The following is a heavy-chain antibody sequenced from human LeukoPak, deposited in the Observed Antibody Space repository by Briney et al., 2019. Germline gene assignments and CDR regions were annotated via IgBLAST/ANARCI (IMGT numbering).Heavy chain of an antibody. D-gene: IGHD5-12*01. CDR2: IDSSASTT. CDR1: GFYFSTFD. CDR3: ASAHGGSGYDRPFDY. J-gene: IGHJ4*02. Sequence: GSLRISCAASGFYFSTFDMDWVRPVPGKGLEWVSYIDSSASTTYYAGSVQGRFTISRDNAKNSLYLQMRSLRVEDTAFYYCASAHGGSGYDRPFDYWGQGTLVTVSS. V-gene: IGHV3-48*03.